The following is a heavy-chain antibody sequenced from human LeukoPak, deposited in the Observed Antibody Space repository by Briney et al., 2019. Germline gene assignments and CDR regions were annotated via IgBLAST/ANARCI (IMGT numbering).Heavy chain of an antibody. D-gene: IGHD1-26*01. CDR1: GYTFTSYG. V-gene: IGHV1-18*01. J-gene: IGHJ4*02. CDR3: ARVSGSYFSSDY. Sequence: GASVKVSCKASGYTFTSYGISWVRQAPGQGLEWMGWISAYNGNTNYAQKFQGRVTITADKSTSTAYMELSSLRSEDTAVYYCARVSGSYFSSDYWGQGTLVTVSS. CDR2: ISAYNGNT.